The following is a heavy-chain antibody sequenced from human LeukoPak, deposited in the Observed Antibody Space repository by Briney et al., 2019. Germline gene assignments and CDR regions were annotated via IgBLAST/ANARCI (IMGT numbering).Heavy chain of an antibody. CDR1: GGSISTYY. CDR3: ARHEGTYYDILTGYSA. CDR2: IYYTGST. V-gene: IGHV4-59*08. J-gene: IGHJ5*02. D-gene: IGHD3-9*01. Sequence: SETLSLTCTLSGGSISTYYWSWVRQPPGKGLEWIGYIYYTGSTDYNPSPKSRVTISVDTSKNQFSLKLSSVTAADTAVYYCARHEGTYYDILTGYSAWGQGTLVTVSS.